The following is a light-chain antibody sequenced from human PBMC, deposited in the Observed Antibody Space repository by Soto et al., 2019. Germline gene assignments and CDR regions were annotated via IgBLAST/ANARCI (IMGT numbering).Light chain of an antibody. CDR1: QTISSW. J-gene: IGKJ1*01. CDR2: KAS. CDR3: QHYNSYSEA. Sequence: IQMTQSPSSLSASVGDRVTITCRASQTISSWLAWYQQKPGKAPKLLIYKASTLKSGVPSRFSGSGSGTEFTLTISSLQPDDFATYYCQHYNSYSEAFGQGPKVDI. V-gene: IGKV1-5*03.